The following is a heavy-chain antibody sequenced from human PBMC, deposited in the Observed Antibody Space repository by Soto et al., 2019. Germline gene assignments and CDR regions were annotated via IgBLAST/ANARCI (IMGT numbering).Heavy chain of an antibody. J-gene: IGHJ4*02. V-gene: IGHV4-34*01. Sequence: ETLSLTCAVYGGSFSGYYWSWIRQPPGKGLEWIGEINHSGSTNYNPSLKSRVTISVDTSKNQFSLKLSSVTAADTAVYYCARGVLGDSSGYYSGTFDYWGQGILVTVSS. CDR3: ARGVLGDSSGYYSGTFDY. CDR2: INHSGST. D-gene: IGHD3-22*01. CDR1: GGSFSGYY.